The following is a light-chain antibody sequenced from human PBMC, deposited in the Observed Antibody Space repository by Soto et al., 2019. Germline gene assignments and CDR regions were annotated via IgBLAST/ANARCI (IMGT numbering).Light chain of an antibody. CDR2: RVS. J-gene: IGKJ2*01. V-gene: IGKV1-39*01. CDR3: QQSYNIPYT. CDR1: QRISTY. Sequence: DIPMTQSPSSLSASVGDRITIACRTSQRISTYLHWYQHKPGKAPKLLISRVSSLQSGVPSRFSGSGSGTDFTLTISSLQPEDFATYYCQQSYNIPYTFGQGTKLESK.